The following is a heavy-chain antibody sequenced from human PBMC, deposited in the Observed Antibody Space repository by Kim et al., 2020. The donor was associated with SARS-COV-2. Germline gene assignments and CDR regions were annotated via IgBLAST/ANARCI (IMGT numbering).Heavy chain of an antibody. Sequence: GGSLRLSCATSGFTFSAYDMNWVRQAPGKGLEWLSFITKSSTTIYYADSVEGRFTISRDNAKNSLFLQMNSLRDEDTALYYCVRDSMGGGFDMWGQGTMV. V-gene: IGHV3-48*02. J-gene: IGHJ3*02. CDR2: ITKSSTTI. CDR3: VRDSMGGGFDM. D-gene: IGHD3-16*01. CDR1: GFTFSAYD.